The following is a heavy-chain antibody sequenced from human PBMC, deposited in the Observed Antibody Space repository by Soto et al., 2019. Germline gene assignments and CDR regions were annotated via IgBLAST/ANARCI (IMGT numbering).Heavy chain of an antibody. V-gene: IGHV3-74*01. Sequence: GGSLRLSCAASGFTFSSYWMHWVRQAPGKGLVWVSRINSDGCSTSYADSVKGRFTISRDNAKNTLYLQMNSLRAEDTAVYYCARDPTGTNWFDPWGQGTLVTVSS. D-gene: IGHD1-1*01. CDR1: GFTFSSYW. J-gene: IGHJ5*02. CDR3: ARDPTGTNWFDP. CDR2: INSDGCST.